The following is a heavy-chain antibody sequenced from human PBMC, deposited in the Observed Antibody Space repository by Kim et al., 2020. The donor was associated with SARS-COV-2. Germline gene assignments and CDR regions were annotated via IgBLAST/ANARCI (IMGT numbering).Heavy chain of an antibody. CDR1: GFTFSDAW. J-gene: IGHJ4*02. CDR3: TARLATTDADY. V-gene: IGHV3-15*05. Sequence: GGSLRLSCAASGFTFSDAWMSWVRQAPGKGLEWVCGIKSKTDGETIDYAAPVQGRFIISRADSENTLFLRMSSLENDDTSMYSCTARLATTDADYWGQG. CDR2: IKSKTDGETI. D-gene: IGHD1-1*01.